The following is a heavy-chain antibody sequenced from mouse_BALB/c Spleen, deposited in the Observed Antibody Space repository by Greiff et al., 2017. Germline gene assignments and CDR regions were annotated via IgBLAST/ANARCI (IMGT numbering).Heavy chain of an antibody. D-gene: IGHD2-14*01. CDR2: ISYDGSN. CDR1: GYSITSGYY. CDR3: AALYYRYAFAY. Sequence: EVKVEESGPGLVKPSQSLSLTCSVTGYSITSGYYWNWIRQFPGNKLEWMGYISYDGSNNYNPSLKNRISITRDTSKNQFFLKLNSVTTEDTATYYCAALYYRYAFAYWGQGTLVTVSA. J-gene: IGHJ3*01. V-gene: IGHV3-6*02.